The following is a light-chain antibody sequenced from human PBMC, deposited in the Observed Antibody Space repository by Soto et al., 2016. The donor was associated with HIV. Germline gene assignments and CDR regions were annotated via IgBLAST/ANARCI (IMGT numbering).Light chain of an antibody. J-gene: IGLJ2*01. CDR2: GKD. CDR3: NSRXSSGNHLV. Sequence: SSELTQDPAVSVALGQTVSITCQGDSLRSFYASWYQQKPGQAPVLVIYGKDNRPSGIPDRFSGSDSGNTASLTIAGTQAEDEADYYCNSRXSSGNHLVFGGGTKLTVL. CDR1: SLRSFY. V-gene: IGLV3-19*01.